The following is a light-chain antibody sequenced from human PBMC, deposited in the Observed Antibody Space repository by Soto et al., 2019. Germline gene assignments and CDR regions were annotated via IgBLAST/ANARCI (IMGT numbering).Light chain of an antibody. CDR2: GAS. J-gene: IGKJ3*01. CDR1: QSVSSTF. CDR3: QQYVSSPFT. V-gene: IGKV3-20*01. Sequence: ETVLTQSPGTLSLSPGERATLSCRASQSVSSTFLAWYQQKPGQAPRLLIYGASSRATGIPARFSGSGSGTDFTLTISRLEPEDLAVYYCQQYVSSPFTFGPGTKVDIK.